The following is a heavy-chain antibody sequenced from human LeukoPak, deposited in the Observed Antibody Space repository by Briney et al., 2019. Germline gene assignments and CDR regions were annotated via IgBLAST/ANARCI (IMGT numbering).Heavy chain of an antibody. CDR1: GGSFSGYY. V-gene: IGHV4-34*01. D-gene: IGHD3-22*01. J-gene: IGHJ3*02. CDR3: ARVDRYYYDSSGYYRRWSLVFGI. Sequence: SETLSLTCAVYGGSFSGYYWSWIRQPPGKGLEWIGEINHSGSTNYNPSLKSRDTISVDTSKNQFSLKLSSVTAADTAVYYCARVDRYYYDSSGYYRRWSLVFGIWGQGTMVTVSS. CDR2: INHSGST.